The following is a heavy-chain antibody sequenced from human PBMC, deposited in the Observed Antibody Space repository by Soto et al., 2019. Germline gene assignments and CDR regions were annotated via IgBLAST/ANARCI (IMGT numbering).Heavy chain of an antibody. D-gene: IGHD3-10*01. Sequence: QVQLVQSGAEVKKPGSSVKVSCKASGGTFSRYTINWVRQAPGQGLEWMGRIIPIAAIANYTQKFQGRVTITVDKSSTTDYMELSSRRSDDTAVYYCARGSTIVRGAPSWFDPWGQGTLVTVSS. CDR2: IIPIAAIA. J-gene: IGHJ5*02. CDR1: GGTFSRYT. CDR3: ARGSTIVRGAPSWFDP. V-gene: IGHV1-69*02.